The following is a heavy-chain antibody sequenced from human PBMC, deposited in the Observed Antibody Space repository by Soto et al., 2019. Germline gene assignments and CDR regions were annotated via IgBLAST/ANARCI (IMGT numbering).Heavy chain of an antibody. V-gene: IGHV2-5*02. CDR2: IYWDDDK. J-gene: IGHJ3*02. D-gene: IGHD1-20*01. Sequence: QITLKESGLTLVEPTQTLTLTCTFSGFSLSTSGVDVGWIRQPPGKALEWLALIYWDDDKRYSPSLKSRLTITKDTSKNQVVLTMTNMDPVDTATYYCAHSGITLTGGAFDIWGQGTVVTVSS. CDR1: GFSLSTSGVD. CDR3: AHSGITLTGGAFDI.